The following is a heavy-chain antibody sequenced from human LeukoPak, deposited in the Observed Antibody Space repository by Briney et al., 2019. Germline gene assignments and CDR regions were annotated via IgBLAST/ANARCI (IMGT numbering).Heavy chain of an antibody. Sequence: SETLSLTCTVSGGSISSSSYYWGWIRQPPGKGLEWIGSIYYSGSTYYNPSLKSRVTISVDTPKNQFSLKLSAVTAADTAVYYCARHSSSWYMNTFDYWGQGTLVTVSS. D-gene: IGHD6-13*01. J-gene: IGHJ4*02. CDR3: ARHSSSWYMNTFDY. CDR1: GGSISSSSYY. V-gene: IGHV4-39*01. CDR2: IYYSGST.